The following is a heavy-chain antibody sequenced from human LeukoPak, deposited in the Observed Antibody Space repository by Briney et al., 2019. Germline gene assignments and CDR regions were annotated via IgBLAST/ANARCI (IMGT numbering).Heavy chain of an antibody. CDR2: ISAYNGNT. D-gene: IGHD1-26*01. V-gene: IGHV1-18*01. Sequence: ASVKVSCKASGYTFTSYGISWVRQAPGQGLEWMGWISAYNGNTNYAQKLQGRVTMTTDTSTSTAYMELRGLRSDDTAVYYCARGGEIVGATTWSDYWGQGTLATVSS. CDR3: ARGGEIVGATTWSDY. CDR1: GYTFTSYG. J-gene: IGHJ4*02.